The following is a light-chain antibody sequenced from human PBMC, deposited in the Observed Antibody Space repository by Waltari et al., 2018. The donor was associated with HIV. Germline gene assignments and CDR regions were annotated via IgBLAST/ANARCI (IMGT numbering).Light chain of an antibody. V-gene: IGLV3-1*01. CDR3: QGWDSNTAHVL. CDR1: KLGDKY. CDR2: QDR. Sequence: SYDLTQPPSVSVSPGQTASITCSGDKLGDKYASWYQQKAGQTPVLVIFQDRQCPYGTPDRFSGSNAGNTATLTISGAQAMDEADYYCQGWDSNTAHVLFGGGTKVTVL. J-gene: IGLJ2*01.